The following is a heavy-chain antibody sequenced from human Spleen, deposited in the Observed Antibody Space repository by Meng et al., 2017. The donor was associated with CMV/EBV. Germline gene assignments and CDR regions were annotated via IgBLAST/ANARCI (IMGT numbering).Heavy chain of an antibody. CDR2: IYHSGST. D-gene: IGHD2-2*01. CDR3: ARGCSSTSCYLGGSDY. Sequence: SGGSISSSNWWSWVRQPPGKGLEWIGEIYHSGSTNYNPSLKSRVTISVDKSKNQFSLKLSSVTAADTAVYYCARGCSSTSCYLGGSDYWGQGTLVTVSS. V-gene: IGHV4-4*02. CDR1: GGSISSSNW. J-gene: IGHJ4*02.